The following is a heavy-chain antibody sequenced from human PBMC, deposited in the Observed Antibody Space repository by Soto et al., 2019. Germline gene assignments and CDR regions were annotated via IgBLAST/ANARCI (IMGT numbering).Heavy chain of an antibody. V-gene: IGHV3-30*03. CDR1: GFTFSSYG. Sequence: VQLVESGGGVDQPGRSLRLSCAASGFTFSSYGMHWVRQAPGKGLEWVAVISDDGSNKYYADSVKGRFTISRDNSKTTLWLQMNSLRPEDTAVFYCAATYSGSYYAVDYWGQGTLVTVSS. D-gene: IGHD1-26*01. CDR3: AATYSGSYYAVDY. J-gene: IGHJ4*02. CDR2: ISDDGSNK.